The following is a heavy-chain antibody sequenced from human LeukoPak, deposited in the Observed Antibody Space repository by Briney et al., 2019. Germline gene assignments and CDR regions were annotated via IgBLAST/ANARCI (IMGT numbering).Heavy chain of an antibody. Sequence: ASVKVSCKASGYTFTSYAMNWVRQAPGQGLEWMGWINTNTGNPTYAQGFTGRFVFSLDTSVSTAYLQICSLKAEDTAVYYCARYCSSTSCYSWLDPWGQGTLVTVSS. J-gene: IGHJ5*02. CDR2: INTNTGNP. V-gene: IGHV7-4-1*01. CDR3: ARYCSSTSCYSWLDP. CDR1: GYTFTSYA. D-gene: IGHD2-2*01.